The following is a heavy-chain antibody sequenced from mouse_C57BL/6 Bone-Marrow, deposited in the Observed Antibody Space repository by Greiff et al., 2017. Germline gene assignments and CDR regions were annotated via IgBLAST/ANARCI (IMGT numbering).Heavy chain of an antibody. V-gene: IGHV6-3*01. CDR3: TTATRPDY. J-gene: IGHJ2*01. D-gene: IGHD1-2*01. Sequence: EVKLVESGGGLVQPGGSMKLSCVASGFTFSNYWMNWVRQSPEKGLEWVAQIRLKSDNYATHYAESVKGRFTISRDDSKSSVYLQRNNLRAEDTGIYYCTTATRPDYWGQGTTLTVSS. CDR2: IRLKSDNYAT. CDR1: GFTFSNYW.